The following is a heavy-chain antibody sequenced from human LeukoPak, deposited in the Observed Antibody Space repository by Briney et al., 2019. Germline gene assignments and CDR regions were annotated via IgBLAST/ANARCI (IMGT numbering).Heavy chain of an antibody. Sequence: PGGSLRLSCAASGFTFSSYAMSWVRQAPGKGLEWVSSVSGSGGSTYYADSVKGRFTISRDNSKNTLYLQMNSLRAEDTAIYYCAKDTAGWYSDYWGQGTLVTVSS. J-gene: IGHJ4*02. CDR3: AKDTAGWYSDY. V-gene: IGHV3-23*01. CDR2: VSGSGGST. D-gene: IGHD6-19*01. CDR1: GFTFSSYA.